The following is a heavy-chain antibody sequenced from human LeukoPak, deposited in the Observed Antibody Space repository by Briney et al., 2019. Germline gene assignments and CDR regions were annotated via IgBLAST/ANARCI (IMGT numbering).Heavy chain of an antibody. J-gene: IGHJ5*02. D-gene: IGHD6-13*01. CDR2: ISAYNGNT. Sequence: ASVKVSCKASGYTFTSYGISWVRQAPGQGLEWMGWISAYNGNTNYAQKFQGRVAMTTDTSTSTAYMELRSLRSDDTAVYYCARDGKRKTGYSSSWYLGDNWFDPWGQGTLVTVSS. CDR1: GYTFTSYG. V-gene: IGHV1-18*01. CDR3: ARDGKRKTGYSSSWYLGDNWFDP.